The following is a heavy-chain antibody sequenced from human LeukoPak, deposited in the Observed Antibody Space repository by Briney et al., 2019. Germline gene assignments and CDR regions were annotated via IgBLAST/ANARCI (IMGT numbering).Heavy chain of an antibody. J-gene: IGHJ4*02. CDR3: ATDKYMDGDYVGWSY. CDR2: IYYSGSP. V-gene: IGHV4-59*12. Sequence: SETLSLTCTVSGGSISSYYWTWIRQPPGKGLEWIGYIYYSGSPNYNPSLKSRVTISVDTYKSQFSLKLTSVTAEDTAVYYCATDKYMDGDYVGWSYWGQGALVTVSS. D-gene: IGHD4-17*01. CDR1: GGSISSYY.